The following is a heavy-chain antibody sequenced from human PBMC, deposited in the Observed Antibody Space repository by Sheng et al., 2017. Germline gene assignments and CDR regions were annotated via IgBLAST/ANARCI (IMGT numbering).Heavy chain of an antibody. CDR3: ARLLGVRIYYYGMDV. Sequence: QVQLQESGPGLVKPSETLSLTCAVSSYSISSDYYWCWIRQPPGKGLEWIGSMYHSGSTYYNPSLKSRVTISVDTSKNQFSLKLSSVTAADTAVYYCARLLGVRIYYYGMDVWGHGTTVTVSS. D-gene: IGHD2-8*02. J-gene: IGHJ6*02. V-gene: IGHV4-38-2*01. CDR2: MYHSGST. CDR1: SYSISSDYY.